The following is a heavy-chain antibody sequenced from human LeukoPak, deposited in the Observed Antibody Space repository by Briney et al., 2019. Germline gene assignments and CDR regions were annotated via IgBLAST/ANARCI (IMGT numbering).Heavy chain of an antibody. CDR3: AKNRYSSNWYGFDP. D-gene: IGHD6-13*01. CDR1: GFTFSNYA. CDR2: VSGSGTNR. V-gene: IGHV3-23*01. J-gene: IGHJ5*02. Sequence: GGSLRLSCAASGFTFSNYAISWVRQAPGKGLEWVAGVSGSGTNRYYADSVKGRCIVSRDNSKNTVSLQMNRLRADDTALYYCAKNRYSSNWYGFDPWGQGALVIVSS.